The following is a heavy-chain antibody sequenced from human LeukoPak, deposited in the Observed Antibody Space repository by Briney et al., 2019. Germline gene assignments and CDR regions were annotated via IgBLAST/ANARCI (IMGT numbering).Heavy chain of an antibody. D-gene: IGHD2-15*01. J-gene: IGHJ3*02. CDR3: ARDPGSSVGVVVVQHATDAFDI. Sequence: GASVKVSCKASGGMFSTTAINWIRQAPGQGLEWMGGNIPPFGTPDYAQKFQGRVTITADEWTSTVYMEMTSLTSEDTAIYYCARDPGSSVGVVVVQHATDAFDIWGQGTMVTVSS. V-gene: IGHV1-69*13. CDR1: GGMFSTTA. CDR2: NIPPFGTP.